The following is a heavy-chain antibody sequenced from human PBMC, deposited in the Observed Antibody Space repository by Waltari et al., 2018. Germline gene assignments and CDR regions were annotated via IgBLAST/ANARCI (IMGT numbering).Heavy chain of an antibody. J-gene: IGHJ4*02. CDR2: IYWNDDK. D-gene: IGHD3-3*01. V-gene: IGHV2-5*01. CDR1: GFSLSTSGVG. Sequence: QITLKESGPTLVKPTQTLTLTCTFSGFSLSTSGVGVGWIRQPPGKALEWLALIYWNDDKRYSPSLKSRLTSTKDTSKNQVVLTMTNMDPVDTATYYCAHKPPTAPYYDCWSGYLYVDYWGQGTLVTVSS. CDR3: AHKPPTAPYYDCWSGYLYVDY.